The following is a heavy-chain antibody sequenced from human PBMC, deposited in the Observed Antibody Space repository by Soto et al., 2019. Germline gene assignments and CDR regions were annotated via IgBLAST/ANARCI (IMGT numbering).Heavy chain of an antibody. J-gene: IGHJ4*02. CDR3: AKSGYSAGWGIDF. Sequence: HPGGSLRLSCVGSGFMFDCFAMNWVRQAPGKGMEWVSYIKGGSDRIYYAESVKGRFTISRDNARNSLSLQMNSLSDEDTAVYYCAKSGYSAGWGIDFWGQGXLVTVSS. D-gene: IGHD6-25*01. V-gene: IGHV3-48*02. CDR2: IKGGSDRI. CDR1: GFMFDCFA.